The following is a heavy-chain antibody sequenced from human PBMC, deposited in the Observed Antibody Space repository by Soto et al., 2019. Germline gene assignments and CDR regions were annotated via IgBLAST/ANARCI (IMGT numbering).Heavy chain of an antibody. Sequence: DVQLLDSGGGLVQPGGSLRVSCAASGFPFSSYAMSWVRQAPGKGLEWVSTLRGSGGTTTYADSERGRFTISRDDSRNTLYLQMNTLRAEDTAVYYFAKHRGSIGMGRGVVIGYYWFDSWGQGTLVTVSS. CDR3: AKHRGSIGMGRGVVIGYYWFDS. CDR2: LRGSGGTT. J-gene: IGHJ5*01. D-gene: IGHD3-10*01. V-gene: IGHV3-23*01. CDR1: GFPFSSYA.